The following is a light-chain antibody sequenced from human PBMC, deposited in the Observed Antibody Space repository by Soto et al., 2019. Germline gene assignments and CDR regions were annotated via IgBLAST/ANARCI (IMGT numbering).Light chain of an antibody. V-gene: IGLV2-14*03. CDR2: DVN. CDR1: SSDVGGYNY. J-gene: IGLJ2*01. Sequence: QSVLTQPASVSGSPGQSITISCTGTSSDVGGYNYVSWYQQHPGKAPKLMIYDVNNRPSGVSNRFSGSKSGNTASLTISGLQADDEADYYCSSYTSSSTHVVFGGGTKLTVL. CDR3: SSYTSSSTHVV.